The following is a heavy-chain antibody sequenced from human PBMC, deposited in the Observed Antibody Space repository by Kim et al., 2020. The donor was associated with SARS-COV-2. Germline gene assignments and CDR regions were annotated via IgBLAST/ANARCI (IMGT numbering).Heavy chain of an antibody. CDR2: IIPIFGTA. D-gene: IGHD6-19*01. Sequence: SVKVSCKASGGTFSSYAISWVRQAPGQGLEWMGGIIPIFGTANYAQKFQGRVTITADESTSTAYMELSSLRSEDTAVYYCARGMAGKAHFDYWGQGTLVTFSS. V-gene: IGHV1-69*13. J-gene: IGHJ4*02. CDR3: ARGMAGKAHFDY. CDR1: GGTFSSYA.